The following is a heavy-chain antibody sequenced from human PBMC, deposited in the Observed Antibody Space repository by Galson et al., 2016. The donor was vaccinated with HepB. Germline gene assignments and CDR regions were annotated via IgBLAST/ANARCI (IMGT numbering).Heavy chain of an antibody. D-gene: IGHD6-19*01. Sequence: CAASGFTFSDYGMHWVRQAPGKGLEWVAVISYDGSQKDYAESVKGRFTISRDNSKNTLYLQMNSLRAEDTAVYYCAKLRASSGWYFGSPFDYWGQGTLVTVSS. CDR3: AKLRASSGWYFGSPFDY. CDR2: ISYDGSQK. V-gene: IGHV3-30*18. J-gene: IGHJ4*02. CDR1: GFTFSDYG.